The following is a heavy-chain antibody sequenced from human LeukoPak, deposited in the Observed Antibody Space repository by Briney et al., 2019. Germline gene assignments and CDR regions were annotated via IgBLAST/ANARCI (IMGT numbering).Heavy chain of an antibody. D-gene: IGHD1-26*01. CDR2: IWYDGSNI. CDR3: ARPAGSGSHYHYFDY. V-gene: IGHV3-33*08. Sequence: GGSLRLSCAASGFPFSTYAMSWVRQAPGKGLEWVAVIWYDGSNIYYAGSVKGRFTISRDNSKNTLYLQMNNLRAEDTAVYYCARPAGSGSHYHYFDYWGQGTLVTVSS. J-gene: IGHJ4*02. CDR1: GFPFSTYA.